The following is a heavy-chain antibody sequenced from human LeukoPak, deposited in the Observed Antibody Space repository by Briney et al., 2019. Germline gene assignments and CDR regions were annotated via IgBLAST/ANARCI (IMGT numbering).Heavy chain of an antibody. CDR3: SGARHGNTYFDD. CDR1: GHSFTNYW. V-gene: IGHV5-51*01. D-gene: IGHD4-23*01. J-gene: IGHJ4*02. Sequence: GESLKISCTGSGHSFTNYWISWVRQMPGKALEWMGIIYFGDSTTRYSPSFQGQVTISADKSTASAYLQWSCLKASDTAVYYCSGARHGNTYFDDWGQGTLVTVSS. CDR2: IYFGDSTT.